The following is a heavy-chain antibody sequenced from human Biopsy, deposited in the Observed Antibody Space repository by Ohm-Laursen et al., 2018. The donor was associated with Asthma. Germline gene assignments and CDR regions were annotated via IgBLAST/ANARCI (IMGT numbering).Heavy chain of an antibody. J-gene: IGHJ4*02. CDR2: INSVFGTT. CDR1: GGTFNTYV. V-gene: IGHV1-69*13. CDR3: ARKAGSCISRTCYSLDF. D-gene: IGHD2-2*01. Sequence: SVKVSCKSLGGTFNTYVIGWVRQAPGPGLEWMGGINSVFGTTTYPQKFQDRVTITADDSTSTVYMELSSLKSEDAAVYYCARKAGSCISRTCYSLDFWGQGTLVTVSS.